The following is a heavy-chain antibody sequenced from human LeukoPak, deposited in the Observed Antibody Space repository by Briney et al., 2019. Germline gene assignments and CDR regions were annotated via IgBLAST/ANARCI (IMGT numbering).Heavy chain of an antibody. V-gene: IGHV4-39*01. CDR3: ARLLGYCSSTSCRDY. Sequence: SETLSHTCTVSGGSISSSSYYWGWIRQPPGKGLEWIGSIYYSGSTYYNPSLKSRVTISVDTSKNQFSLKLSSVTAADTAVYYCARLLGYCSSTSCRDYWGQGTLVTVSS. D-gene: IGHD2-2*01. CDR2: IYYSGST. J-gene: IGHJ4*02. CDR1: GGSISSSSYY.